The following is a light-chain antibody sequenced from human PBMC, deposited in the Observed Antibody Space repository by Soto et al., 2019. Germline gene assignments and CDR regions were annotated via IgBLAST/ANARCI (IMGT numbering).Light chain of an antibody. J-gene: IGLJ1*01. CDR1: NSDIGGYKY. CDR3: TSYTSTRYPV. Sequence: QSVLTQPASVSGSPGQSITISCSGSNSDIGGYKYVSWYQHHPGRAPRLLIYDVTDRASGISDRFSGSKSGNTASLTISGLQVDDEADYYCTSYTSTRYPVFGPGT. V-gene: IGLV2-14*01. CDR2: DVT.